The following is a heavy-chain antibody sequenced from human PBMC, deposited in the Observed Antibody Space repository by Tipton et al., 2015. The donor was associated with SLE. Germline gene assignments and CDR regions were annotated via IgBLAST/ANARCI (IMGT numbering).Heavy chain of an antibody. CDR2: IFYSGST. CDR3: ARDQGIAAFDN. D-gene: IGHD6-13*01. V-gene: IGHV4-38-2*02. CDR1: GYSISSGYY. J-gene: IGHJ4*02. Sequence: TLSLTCTVSGYSISSGYYWGWIRQPPGKGLEWIGSIFYSGSTYCNPSLKSRVTISVDTSKNQFSLKLSSVTAADTAVYYCARDQGIAAFDNWGQGTLVTVSS.